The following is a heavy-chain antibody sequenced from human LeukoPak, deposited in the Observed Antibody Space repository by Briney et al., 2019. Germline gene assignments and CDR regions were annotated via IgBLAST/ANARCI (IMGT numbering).Heavy chain of an antibody. CDR3: ARAFPSSPGTYYMDV. J-gene: IGHJ6*03. D-gene: IGHD6-13*01. Sequence: SETLSLTCTVSGGSISSGSYYWSWIRQPAGKGLEWIGRIYTSGSTNYNPSLKSRVTISVDTSKNQFSLKLSSVTAADTAVYYCARAFPSSPGTYYMDVWGKGTTVTVSS. CDR1: GGSISSGSYY. V-gene: IGHV4-61*02. CDR2: IYTSGST.